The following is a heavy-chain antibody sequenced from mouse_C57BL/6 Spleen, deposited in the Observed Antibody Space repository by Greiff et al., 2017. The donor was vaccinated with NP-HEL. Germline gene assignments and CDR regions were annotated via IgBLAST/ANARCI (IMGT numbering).Heavy chain of an antibody. CDR3: AREGKDYDYDGPYFDY. D-gene: IGHD2-4*01. CDR2: ITPSSGYT. Sequence: QVQLQQSGAELAKPGASVKLSCKASGYTFTSYWMHWVKQRPGQGLEWIGYITPSSGYTKYNQKFKDKATLTADKSSSTAYMQLSSLTYEDSAVYYCAREGKDYDYDGPYFDYWGQGTTLTVSS. CDR1: GYTFTSYW. J-gene: IGHJ2*01. V-gene: IGHV1-7*01.